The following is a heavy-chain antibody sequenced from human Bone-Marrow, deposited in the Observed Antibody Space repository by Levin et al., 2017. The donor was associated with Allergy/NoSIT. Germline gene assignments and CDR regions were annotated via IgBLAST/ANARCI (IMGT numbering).Heavy chain of an antibody. V-gene: IGHV3-21*06. D-gene: IGHD5-12*01. CDR1: GFIFADYA. CDR3: ARGGDIVALRELDP. Sequence: GESLKISCAASGFIFADYAMNWVRQAPGKGLEWVSSISRSSDYIYYADSVKGRFTISRDNAQNSLYLQMNSLTAGDTAVYFCARGGDIVALRELDPWGPGTLVTVSS. J-gene: IGHJ5*02. CDR2: ISRSSDYI.